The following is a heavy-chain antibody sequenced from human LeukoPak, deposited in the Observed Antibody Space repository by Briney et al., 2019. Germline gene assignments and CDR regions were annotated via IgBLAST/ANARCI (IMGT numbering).Heavy chain of an antibody. D-gene: IGHD3-9*01. J-gene: IGHJ4*02. CDR1: GYTFTSYG. CDR2: ISAYNGNT. V-gene: IGHV1-18*01. Sequence: GASVKVSSKASGYTFTSYGISWVRQAPGQGLEWMGWISAYNGNTNYAQKLQGRVTMTTDTSTSTAYMELRGLRSDDTAVYYCARDQAATNTQVRFCLDWGQGTLVTVSS. CDR3: ARDQAATNTQVRFCLD.